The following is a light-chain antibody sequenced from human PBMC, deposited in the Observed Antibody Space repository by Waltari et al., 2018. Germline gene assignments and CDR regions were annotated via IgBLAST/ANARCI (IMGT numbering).Light chain of an antibody. J-gene: IGKJ1*01. CDR2: AAS. Sequence: IQLTQSPSSLSASVGDRVTITCRASQGINNYLAWYHQKPGKAPKLLIYAASTLQSGVPSRFSGSGSGTEFTLTISSLQPEDFSTYYCQQLNSNQWPFGQGTKVEI. CDR1: QGINNY. V-gene: IGKV1-9*01. CDR3: QQLNSNQWP.